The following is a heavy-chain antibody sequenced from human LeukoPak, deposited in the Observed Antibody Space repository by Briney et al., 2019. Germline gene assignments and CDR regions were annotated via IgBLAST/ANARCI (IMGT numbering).Heavy chain of an antibody. Sequence: SETLSRTCAVYGGSFNGYYWSWIRQPPGKGLELIGEINHSGSTNYNPSLKSRVTISVDTSKNQFSLKLNSVTAADTAVYYCARDCSSSSCYLDYWGQGTLVTVSS. V-gene: IGHV4-34*01. D-gene: IGHD2-2*01. CDR2: INHSGST. J-gene: IGHJ4*02. CDR1: GGSFNGYY. CDR3: ARDCSSSSCYLDY.